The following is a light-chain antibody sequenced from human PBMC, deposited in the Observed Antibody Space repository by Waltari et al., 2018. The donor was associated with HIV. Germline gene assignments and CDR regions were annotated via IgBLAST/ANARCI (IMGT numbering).Light chain of an antibody. Sequence: QSALTQPASVSGSPGQSITISCTGPTNDISTYNFVSWYQQSPGGAPKLIIFEVNSRPSGISDRFSGSKSGATASLTISGLQAEDEAVYFCSSYTTRASVVFGGGTKLTVL. CDR1: TNDISTYNF. J-gene: IGLJ2*01. V-gene: IGLV2-14*01. CDR2: EVN. CDR3: SSYTTRASVV.